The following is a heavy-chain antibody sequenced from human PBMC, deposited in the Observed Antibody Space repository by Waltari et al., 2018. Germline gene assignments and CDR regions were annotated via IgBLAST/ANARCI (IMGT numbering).Heavy chain of an antibody. CDR1: GFTFSSYE. V-gene: IGHV3-48*03. Sequence: EVQLVESGGGLVQTGGSLRLSCAASGFTFSSYEMNWVRQAPGKGLEWVSYISSGGSNIFYAESMKGRFTVSRDNAKNSLYLQMNSLRVEDTAVYYCTRERSVTGKGNLDYWGQGTLVTVSS. J-gene: IGHJ4*02. CDR3: TRERSVTGKGNLDY. CDR2: ISSGGSNI. D-gene: IGHD3-10*01.